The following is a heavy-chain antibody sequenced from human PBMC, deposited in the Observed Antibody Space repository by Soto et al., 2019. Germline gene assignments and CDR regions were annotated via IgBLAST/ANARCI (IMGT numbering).Heavy chain of an antibody. V-gene: IGHV1-69*12. CDR1: GGTFSSYA. CDR3: ARDRPWELLWGYFDL. CDR2: IIPIFGTA. Sequence: QVQLVQSGAEVKKPGSSVKVSCKASGGTFSSYAISWVRQAPGQGLEWMGGIIPIFGTANYAQKFQGRVTITADESTSTAYMELSSLSSEDAAVYYCARDRPWELLWGYFDLWGRGTLVTVSS. J-gene: IGHJ2*01. D-gene: IGHD1-26*01.